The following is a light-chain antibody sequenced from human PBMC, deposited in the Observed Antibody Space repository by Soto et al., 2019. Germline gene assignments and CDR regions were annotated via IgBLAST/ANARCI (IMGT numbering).Light chain of an antibody. Sequence: DIVMTQSPDSLAVSLGERATINCKSSQSVLYTSNNKNEMAWYQQKPGQPPKLLFYWASTRESGVPDRFSGSGSGTDFTLTISSLQAEDVAVYYCQQFYTTPLTFGG. CDR3: QQFYTTPLT. CDR2: WAS. CDR1: QSVLYTSNNKNE. J-gene: IGKJ4*01. V-gene: IGKV4-1*01.